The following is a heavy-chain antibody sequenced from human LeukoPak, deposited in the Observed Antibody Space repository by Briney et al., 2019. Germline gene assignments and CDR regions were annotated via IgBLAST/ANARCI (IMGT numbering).Heavy chain of an antibody. CDR2: TYYRSNWYN. J-gene: IGHJ3*02. V-gene: IGHV6-1*01. CDR1: GDSVSSYSAA. Sequence: SQTLSLTCAISGDSVSSYSAAWNWIWQSPSRGLEWLGRTYYRSNWYNDYAVSVKSRISINRDTSKKQFSLHLNSVTPEDTAVYYCARDYGGHAFDIWGQGTMVTVSS. CDR3: ARDYGGHAFDI. D-gene: IGHD4-23*01.